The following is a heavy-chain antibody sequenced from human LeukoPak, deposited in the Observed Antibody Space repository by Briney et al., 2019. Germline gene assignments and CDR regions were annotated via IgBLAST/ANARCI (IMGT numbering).Heavy chain of an antibody. D-gene: IGHD2-2*01. V-gene: IGHV1-18*01. Sequence: ASVKLSCKHSGYTVITFGIHSVQQAPGQGLERMGWISGNNDNPNYGQKVQGRFTVTTDSSTNTAYMELTNLRFDDTAVYYCARDGTSTDDYWGQGTLVTVSS. J-gene: IGHJ4*02. CDR1: GYTVITFG. CDR2: ISGNNDNP. CDR3: ARDGTSTDDY.